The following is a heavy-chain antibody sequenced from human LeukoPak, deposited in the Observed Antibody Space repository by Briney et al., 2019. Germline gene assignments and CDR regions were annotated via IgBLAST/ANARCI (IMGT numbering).Heavy chain of an antibody. V-gene: IGHV3-7*01. J-gene: IGHJ3*02. CDR2: IKQDGSEK. D-gene: IGHD3-16*02. CDR1: GFTFSSYW. Sequence: GGSLRLSCAAPGFTFSSYWMSWVRQAPGKGLEWVANIKQDGSEKYYVDSVKGRFTISRDNAKNSLYLQMNSLRAEDTAVYCCATTQYDYVWGSYLPFDIWGQGTMVTVSS. CDR3: ATTQYDYVWGSYLPFDI.